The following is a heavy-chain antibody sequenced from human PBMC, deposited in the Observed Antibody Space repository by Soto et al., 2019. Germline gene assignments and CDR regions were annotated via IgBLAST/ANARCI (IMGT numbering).Heavy chain of an antibody. J-gene: IGHJ4*02. CDR3: ARKSRFGELFDY. CDR1: GFTFSSYS. Sequence: GGSLRLSCAASGFTFSSYSMNWVRQAPGKGLEWVSSISSSSSYIYYADSVKGRFTISRDNAKNSLYLQMNSLRAEDTAVYYCARKSRFGELFDYWGQGTLVTVSS. CDR2: ISSSSSYI. D-gene: IGHD3-10*01. V-gene: IGHV3-21*01.